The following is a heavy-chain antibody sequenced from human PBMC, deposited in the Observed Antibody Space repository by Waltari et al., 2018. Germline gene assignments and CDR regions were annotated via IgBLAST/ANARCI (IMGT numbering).Heavy chain of an antibody. J-gene: IGHJ4*02. CDR2: ISSSSSYI. D-gene: IGHD3-10*01. V-gene: IGHV3-21*01. CDR3: ARDQRGSGSFDY. Sequence: EVQLVESGGGLVKPGGSLRLSCAASGFTFSSYSMNWVSQAPGKGLEWVSAISSSSSYIDYADSVKGRFTISRDNAKNSLYLQMNSLRAEDTAVYYCARDQRGSGSFDYWGQGTLVTVSS. CDR1: GFTFSSYS.